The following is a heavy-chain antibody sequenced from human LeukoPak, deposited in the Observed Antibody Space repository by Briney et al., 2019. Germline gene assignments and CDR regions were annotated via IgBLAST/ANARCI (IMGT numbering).Heavy chain of an antibody. Sequence: GGSLRLSCAASGFTFSSYSMNWVRQAPGKGLEWVSSISGSSSYICYADSVKGRFTISRDNAKNSLYLQMNSLRAEDAAVYYCARVDYDILTGYYIYAFDIWGQGTMVTVSS. V-gene: IGHV3-21*01. CDR2: ISGSSSYI. CDR3: ARVDYDILTGYYIYAFDI. CDR1: GFTFSSYS. D-gene: IGHD3-9*01. J-gene: IGHJ3*02.